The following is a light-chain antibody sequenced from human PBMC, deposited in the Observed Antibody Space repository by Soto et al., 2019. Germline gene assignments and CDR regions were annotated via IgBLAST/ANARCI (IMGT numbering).Light chain of an antibody. CDR3: QQYGSSPWT. Sequence: SPATMSFSRGGTTTSSCASRRVGSSYLAWYQQKPGQQPRLLLYDGSTRATAIPDRFSGSGCATDFTLTTSRLEPADFAVYHCQQYGSSPWTFGQGTMVDVK. CDR1: RRVGSSY. V-gene: IGKV3D-20*01. J-gene: IGKJ1*01. CDR2: DGS.